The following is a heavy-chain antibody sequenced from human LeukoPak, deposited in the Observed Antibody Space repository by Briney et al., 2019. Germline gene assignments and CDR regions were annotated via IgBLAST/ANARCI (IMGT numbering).Heavy chain of an antibody. CDR2: IYYSGST. V-gene: IGHV4-59*01. CDR1: GGSISSYY. D-gene: IGHD6-6*01. Sequence: SETLSLTCTVSGGSISSYYWSWIRQPPGKGLEWIGYIYYSGSTNYNPSLKSRVTISVDTSKNQFSLKLSSVTAADTAVYYCGRVGGGARLTFDYWGQGTLVTVSS. CDR3: GRVGGGARLTFDY. J-gene: IGHJ4*02.